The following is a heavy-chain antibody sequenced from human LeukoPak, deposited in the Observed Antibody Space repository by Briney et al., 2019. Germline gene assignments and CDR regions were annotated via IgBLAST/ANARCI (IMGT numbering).Heavy chain of an antibody. J-gene: IGHJ1*01. CDR3: ARGFRAPRLPFQH. CDR1: GFTFDDYA. D-gene: IGHD3-10*01. CDR2: ISWNSGSI. Sequence: HPGGSLRLSCAASGFTFDDYAMHWVRHAPGKGLEWVSGISWNSGSIGYADSVKGRFTISRDNAKNSLYLQMNSLRAEDTALYYCARGFRAPRLPFQHWGQGTLVTVSS. V-gene: IGHV3-9*01.